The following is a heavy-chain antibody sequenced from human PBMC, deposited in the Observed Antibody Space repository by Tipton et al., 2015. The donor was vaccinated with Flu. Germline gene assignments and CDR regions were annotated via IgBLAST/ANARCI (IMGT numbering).Heavy chain of an antibody. CDR3: AAVGDTGASPGDF. Sequence: TLSLTFTVSGGSIGSGIYYWSWIRQPAGKGLEWIGRFDINGSTNYNPSLKSRVTISVDTSKNQFYLKLSSVTAADTAVYYCAAVGDTGASPGDFWGRGTLVTVSS. CDR2: FDINGST. J-gene: IGHJ4*02. D-gene: IGHD5-18*01. CDR1: GGSIGSGIYY. V-gene: IGHV4-61*02.